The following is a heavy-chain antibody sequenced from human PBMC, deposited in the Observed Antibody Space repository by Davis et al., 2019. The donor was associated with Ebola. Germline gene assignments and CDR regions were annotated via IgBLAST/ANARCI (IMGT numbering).Heavy chain of an antibody. CDR3: ARIRPAAIPYGMDA. J-gene: IGHJ6*02. D-gene: IGHD2-2*01. CDR1: GFTFSSYS. V-gene: IGHV3-21*01. Sequence: GGSLRLSCAASGFTFSSYSMNWVRQAPGKGLEWVSSISSSSSYIYYADSVEGRFTISRDNAKNSLYLQMNSLRAEDTAVYYCARIRPAAIPYGMDAWGQGTTVTVSS. CDR2: ISSSSSYI.